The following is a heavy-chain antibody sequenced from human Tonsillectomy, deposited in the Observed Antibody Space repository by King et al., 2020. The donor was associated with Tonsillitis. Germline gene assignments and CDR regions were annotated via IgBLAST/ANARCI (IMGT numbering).Heavy chain of an antibody. D-gene: IGHD3-22*01. J-gene: IGHJ6*02. V-gene: IGHV3-48*04. CDR1: GFTFSSYS. CDR2: ISGSGSSM. CDR3: VRDRGYYDSSGWYFYYGIDV. Sequence: DVQLVESGGDLAQPGGSLRLSCAASGFTFSSYSMNWVRQAPGKGLEWVSYISGSGSSMKYAGSVQGRFTISRDNARNSLYLRMNSLRAEDTAVYYCVRDRGYYDSSGWYFYYGIDVWGQGTTVTVSS.